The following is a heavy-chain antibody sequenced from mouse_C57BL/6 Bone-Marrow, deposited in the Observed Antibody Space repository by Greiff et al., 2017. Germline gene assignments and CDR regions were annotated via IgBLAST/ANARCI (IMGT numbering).Heavy chain of an antibody. V-gene: IGHV5-6*02. CDR2: ISSGGSYT. J-gene: IGHJ4*01. CDR1: GFTFSSYG. CDR3: ARHSYYAMDY. Sequence: DVKLVESGGDLVKPGGSLKLSCAASGFTFSSYGMSWVRPTPDKRLEWVATISSGGSYTYYPDSVKGRFTISRDNAKNTLYLQMSSLKSEDTAMYYCARHSYYAMDYWGQGTSVTVSS.